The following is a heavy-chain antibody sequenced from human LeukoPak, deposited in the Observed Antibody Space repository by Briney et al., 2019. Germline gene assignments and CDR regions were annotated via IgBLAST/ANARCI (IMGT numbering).Heavy chain of an antibody. Sequence: PSETLSLTCTVSGGSISSSSYYWGWIRQPPGKGLEWIGSIYYSGSTYYNPSLKSRVTISVDTSKNQFSLKLSSVTAADTAVYYCARHMYSSSWDDYYMDVWGKGTTVTISS. J-gene: IGHJ6*03. D-gene: IGHD6-13*01. CDR1: GGSISSSSYY. CDR2: IYYSGST. CDR3: ARHMYSSSWDDYYMDV. V-gene: IGHV4-39*01.